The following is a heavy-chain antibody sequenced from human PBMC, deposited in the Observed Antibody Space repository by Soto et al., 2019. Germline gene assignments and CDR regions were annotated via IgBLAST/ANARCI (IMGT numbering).Heavy chain of an antibody. D-gene: IGHD6-13*01. CDR1: GGSFSGYY. J-gene: IGHJ6*02. Sequence: SETLSLTCAVYGGSFSGYYWSWIRQPPREGLEWIGEINHSGSTNYNPSLKSRVTISVDTSKNQFSLKLSSVTAADTAVYYCARVSVEQQLVYYYYYYGMDVWGQGTTVTVSS. V-gene: IGHV4-34*01. CDR3: ARVSVEQQLVYYYYYYGMDV. CDR2: INHSGST.